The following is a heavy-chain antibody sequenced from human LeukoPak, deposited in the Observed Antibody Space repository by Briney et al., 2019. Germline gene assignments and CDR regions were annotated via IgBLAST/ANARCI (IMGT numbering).Heavy chain of an antibody. CDR1: GYTFTGYY. Sequence: GASVKVSCKASGYTFTGYYMHWVRQAPGQGLEWMGWINPNSGNTGYAQKFQGRVTITRNTSISTAYMELSSLRSEDTAVYYCARSCTNGVCYLGGGDYYYYYMDVWGKGTTVTVSS. D-gene: IGHD2-8*01. CDR2: INPNSGNT. J-gene: IGHJ6*03. V-gene: IGHV1-8*03. CDR3: ARSCTNGVCYLGGGDYYYYYMDV.